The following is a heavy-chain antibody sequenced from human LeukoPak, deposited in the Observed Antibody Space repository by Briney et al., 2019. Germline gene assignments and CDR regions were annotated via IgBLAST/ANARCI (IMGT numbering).Heavy chain of an antibody. V-gene: IGHV1-24*01. CDR1: GHTLTELS. Sequence: GASVKVSCKVSGHTLTELSMHWVRQAPGKGLEWMGGFDPEDGETIYAQKFQGRVTMTEDTSTDTAYMELSSLRSEDTAVYYCATDTVTDYYYYMDVWGKGTTVTVSS. D-gene: IGHD4-11*01. J-gene: IGHJ6*03. CDR2: FDPEDGET. CDR3: ATDTVTDYYYYMDV.